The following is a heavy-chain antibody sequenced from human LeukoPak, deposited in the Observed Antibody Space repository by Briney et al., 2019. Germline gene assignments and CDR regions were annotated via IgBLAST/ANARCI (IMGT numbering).Heavy chain of an antibody. Sequence: GGSLRLSCAASGFTFSSYGMHWVRQAPGKGLEWVAFIRYDGSNKYYADSVKGRFTISRDNSKNSLYLQMNSLRAEDTAVYYCASTYSSSWYDAFDIWGQGTMVTVSS. J-gene: IGHJ3*02. CDR1: GFTFSSYG. V-gene: IGHV3-30*02. CDR2: IRYDGSNK. D-gene: IGHD6-13*01. CDR3: ASTYSSSWYDAFDI.